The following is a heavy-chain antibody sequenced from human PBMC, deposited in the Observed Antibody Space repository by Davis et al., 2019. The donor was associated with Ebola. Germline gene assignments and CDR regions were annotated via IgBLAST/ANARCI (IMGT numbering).Heavy chain of an antibody. D-gene: IGHD6-19*01. Sequence: GGSLRLSCAASGFTFSSYGMPWVRQAPGKGLEWVAVIWYDGSNKYYADSVKGRFTISRDNSKNTLYLQMNSLRAEDTAVYYCARVGGWYGNIDYWGQGTLVTVSS. CDR3: ARVGGWYGNIDY. CDR1: GFTFSSYG. V-gene: IGHV3-33*01. CDR2: IWYDGSNK. J-gene: IGHJ4*02.